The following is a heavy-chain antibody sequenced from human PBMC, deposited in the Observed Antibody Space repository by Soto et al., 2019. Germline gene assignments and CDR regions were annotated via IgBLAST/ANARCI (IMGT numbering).Heavy chain of an antibody. Sequence: QVQLVQSGGEMKTPGASVKVSCKASGYTFTRYAIRWVRQAPGQGLEWLGWVRVYSGITNYPQKCQDKVFMTKDTATSTAYMELRSLTSDDTAVYCCARKFHAYSSGWDDYFDYWGQGTLVTVSS. J-gene: IGHJ4*02. CDR2: VRVYSGIT. V-gene: IGHV1-18*01. CDR1: GYTFTRYA. CDR3: ARKFHAYSSGWDDYFDY. D-gene: IGHD6-19*01.